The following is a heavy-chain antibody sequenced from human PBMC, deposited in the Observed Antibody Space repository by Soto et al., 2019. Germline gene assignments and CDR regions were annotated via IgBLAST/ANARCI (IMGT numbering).Heavy chain of an antibody. CDR3: ARQMGNYEFWSGKPYSYYYAMDV. CDR1: GESFSGYY. V-gene: IGHV4-34*01. Sequence: PSETLSLTCAVYGESFSGYYWSWVRQPPGKGLEWIGEINDRGRPNYNPSLKSRVTLSIDTSNNQVSLRLNSVTAADTAVYYCARQMGNYEFWSGKPYSYYYAMDVWGHGTTATVSS. D-gene: IGHD3-3*01. J-gene: IGHJ6*02. CDR2: INDRGRP.